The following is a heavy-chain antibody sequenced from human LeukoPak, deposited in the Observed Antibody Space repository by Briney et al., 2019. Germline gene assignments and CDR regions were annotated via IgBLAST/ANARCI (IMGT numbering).Heavy chain of an antibody. CDR2: ITGSGGNT. D-gene: IGHD1-26*01. V-gene: IGHV3-23*01. CDR3: AKHNSGNFIYFDA. J-gene: IGHJ4*02. CDR1: GFTFSLYA. Sequence: GGSLRLSCAASGFTFSLYAMSWVRQAPGKGLEWVSGITGSGGNTYYADSVKGRFTLSRDNSKNTLYLQMNSLGAEDTAVYYCAKHNSGNFIYFDAWGQGALVTVSS.